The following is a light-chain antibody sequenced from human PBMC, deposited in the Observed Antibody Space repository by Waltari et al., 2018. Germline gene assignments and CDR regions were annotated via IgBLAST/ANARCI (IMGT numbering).Light chain of an antibody. CDR3: QSYDSSSLWV. CDR1: SGSIASTY. CDR2: EDN. J-gene: IGLJ3*02. Sequence: NFMLTQAHPVSESPGKTVTISCTRSSGSIASTYVQWYQQRPGSAPTTVIYEDNQRPSGVPDRFSGSIDRSSNSASLTISGLKTEDEADYYCQSYDSSSLWVFGGGTKLTVL. V-gene: IGLV6-57*03.